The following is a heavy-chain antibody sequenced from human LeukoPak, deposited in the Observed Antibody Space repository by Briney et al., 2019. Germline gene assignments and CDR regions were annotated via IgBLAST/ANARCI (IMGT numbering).Heavy chain of an antibody. J-gene: IGHJ4*02. D-gene: IGHD4-17*01. Sequence: ASVTVSCKASGYTFTGYYMHWVRQAPGQGLEWMGWINPNSGGTNYAQKFQGRVTMTRDTSISTAYMKLSRLRSDDTAVYYCARTSYGDYEGRLDYWGQGTLVTVSS. CDR2: INPNSGGT. CDR1: GYTFTGYY. V-gene: IGHV1-2*02. CDR3: ARTSYGDYEGRLDY.